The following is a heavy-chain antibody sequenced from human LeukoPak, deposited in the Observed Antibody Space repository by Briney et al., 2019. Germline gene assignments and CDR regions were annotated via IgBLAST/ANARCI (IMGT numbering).Heavy chain of an antibody. V-gene: IGHV1-18*01. CDR2: ISAYNGNT. D-gene: IGHD5-18*01. CDR3: ARDRGYSYGFTGDDY. J-gene: IGHJ4*02. CDR1: GYTFTSYG. Sequence: GASVKVSCKASGYTFTSYGIIWVRQAPGQGLEWMGWISAYNGNTNYAQKLQGRVTMTTDTSTSTAYMELRSLRSDDTAVYYCARDRGYSYGFTGDDYWGQGTLVTVSS.